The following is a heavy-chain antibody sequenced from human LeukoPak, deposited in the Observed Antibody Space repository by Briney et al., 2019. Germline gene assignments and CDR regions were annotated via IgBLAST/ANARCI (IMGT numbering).Heavy chain of an antibody. J-gene: IGHJ4*02. CDR2: INAGNGNT. D-gene: IGHD3-22*01. CDR3: AREPNQGDSSGYYPTPIDY. Sequence: ASVKVSCKASGYTFTSYAMHWVRQAPGQRLEWMGWINAGNGNTKYSQKFQGRVTITRDTSASTAYMELSSLRSEDTAVYYCAREPNQGDSSGYYPTPIDYWGQGTLVTVSS. CDR1: GYTFTSYA. V-gene: IGHV1-3*01.